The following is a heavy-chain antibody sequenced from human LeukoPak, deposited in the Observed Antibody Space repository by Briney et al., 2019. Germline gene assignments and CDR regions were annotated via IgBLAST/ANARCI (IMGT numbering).Heavy chain of an antibody. J-gene: IGHJ4*02. V-gene: IGHV3-23*01. Sequence: PGGSLRLSCAASGFTLSSYALSWVRQAPGKGLDWVSALSAGGGSTYYADSVKGRFTISRDNSKNTLYLQMNSLRAEDTAIYYCARDSTPASISYFDYWGQGTLVTVSS. CDR2: LSAGGGST. CDR1: GFTLSSYA. D-gene: IGHD2-2*01. CDR3: ARDSTPASISYFDY.